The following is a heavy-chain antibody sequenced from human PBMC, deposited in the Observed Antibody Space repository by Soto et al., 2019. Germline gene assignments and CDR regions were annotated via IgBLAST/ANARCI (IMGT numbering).Heavy chain of an antibody. V-gene: IGHV4-59*12. CDR2: IYHSGST. J-gene: IGHJ5*02. Sequence: PSETLSLTCTVSGGSISSYYWSWIRQPPGKGLEWIGYIYHSGSTYYNPSLKSRVTISVDRSKNRFSLKLSSVTAADTAVYYCARAGARYDFWSGYYNWFDPWGQGTLVTVSS. CDR1: GGSISSYY. D-gene: IGHD3-3*01. CDR3: ARAGARYDFWSGYYNWFDP.